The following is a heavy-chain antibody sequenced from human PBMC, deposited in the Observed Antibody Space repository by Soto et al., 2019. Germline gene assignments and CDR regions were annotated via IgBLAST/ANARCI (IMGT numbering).Heavy chain of an antibody. D-gene: IGHD2-2*01. J-gene: IGHJ6*02. CDR3: AREEVYCSSTSCYYYCGMDV. Sequence: QVQLVQSGAEVKKPGSSVKVSCKASGGTFSSYAISWVRQAPGQGLEWMGGIIPIFGTANYAQKFQGRVTITADESTSTAYMELSSLRSEDTAVYYCAREEVYCSSTSCYYYCGMDVWGQGTTVTVSS. CDR2: IIPIFGTA. V-gene: IGHV1-69*01. CDR1: GGTFSSYA.